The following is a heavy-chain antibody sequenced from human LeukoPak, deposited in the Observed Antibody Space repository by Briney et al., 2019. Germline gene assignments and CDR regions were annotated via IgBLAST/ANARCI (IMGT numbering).Heavy chain of an antibody. V-gene: IGHV3-23*01. Sequence: GGSLRLSCAASGFTFSSYAMGWVRQAPGKGLEWVSAISGSGGSTYYADSVKGRFTISRDNSKNTLYLQMNSLRAEDTAVYYCAKDAITIFGVVITRRVPYWTDYWGQGTLVTVSS. CDR1: GFTFSSYA. CDR3: AKDAITIFGVVITRRVPYWTDY. J-gene: IGHJ4*02. D-gene: IGHD3-3*01. CDR2: ISGSGGST.